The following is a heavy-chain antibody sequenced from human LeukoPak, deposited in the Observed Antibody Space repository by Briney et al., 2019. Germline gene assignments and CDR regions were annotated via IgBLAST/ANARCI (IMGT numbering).Heavy chain of an antibody. CDR1: GFTFSSYW. CDR2: IKQDGREK. Sequence: QAGGSLRLSCAASGFTFSSYWMSWVRQAPGKGLEWVANIKQDGREKYYVDSVKGRFTISRDNSKNSLYLQMNSLTTEDTAFYYCVKDGKMATISWTNFDYWGQGTLVTVSS. D-gene: IGHD5-24*01. V-gene: IGHV3-7*03. CDR3: VKDGKMATISWTNFDY. J-gene: IGHJ4*02.